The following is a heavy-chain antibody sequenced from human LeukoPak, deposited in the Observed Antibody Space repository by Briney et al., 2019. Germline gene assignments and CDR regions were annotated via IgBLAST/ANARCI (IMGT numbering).Heavy chain of an antibody. Sequence: SETLSLTCAVYGGSFSGYYWSWIRQPPGKGLELIGEINHSGSTNYNPSLKSRVTISVDTSKNQFSLKLSSVTAADTAVYYCARGAITRAYCSSTSCYRYYYGMDVWGQGTTVTVSS. D-gene: IGHD2-2*01. J-gene: IGHJ6*02. CDR1: GGSFSGYY. CDR3: ARGAITRAYCSSTSCYRYYYGMDV. V-gene: IGHV4-34*01. CDR2: INHSGST.